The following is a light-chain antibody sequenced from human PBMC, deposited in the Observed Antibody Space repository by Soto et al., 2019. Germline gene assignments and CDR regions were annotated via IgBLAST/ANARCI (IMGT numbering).Light chain of an antibody. CDR3: QQYGRSPRT. Sequence: EIVLTQSPGTLSLSPGERATLSCRASQSVSSNSVAWYQQRPGQAPRLLIYGASSRATGIPDRFSGSGSGTDFTLTISGLEPEDVAVYYCQQYGRSPRTFGQGTKVEIK. CDR1: QSVSSNS. CDR2: GAS. V-gene: IGKV3-20*01. J-gene: IGKJ1*01.